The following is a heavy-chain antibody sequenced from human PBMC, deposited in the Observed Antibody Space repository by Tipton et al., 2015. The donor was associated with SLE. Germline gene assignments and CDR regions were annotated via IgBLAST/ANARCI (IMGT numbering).Heavy chain of an antibody. CDR2: ISSGGSTI. J-gene: IGHJ3*02. CDR3: AYYDFWSGSEDAFDI. CDR1: GFTFSDYY. D-gene: IGHD3-3*01. Sequence: SLRLSCAASGFTFSDYYMSWIRQAPGKGLEWVSYISSGGSTIYYADSVKGRFTISRDNAKNSLYLQMNSLRAEDTAVYYCAYYDFWSGSEDAFDIWGQGTMVTVSS. V-gene: IGHV3-11*04.